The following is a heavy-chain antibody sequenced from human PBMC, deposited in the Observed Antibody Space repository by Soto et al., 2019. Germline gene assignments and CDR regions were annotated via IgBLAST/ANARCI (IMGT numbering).Heavy chain of an antibody. CDR1: GFTFSSYG. V-gene: IGHV3-23*01. CDR3: AKQAPYSNSWYEIDH. J-gene: IGHJ4*02. Sequence: EVQLLESGGGLVQPGGSLRLSCAASGFTFSSYGINWVRQAPGKGLEWVSGISGSGDSTHYADSVKGRFTISRDNSKNTLYLQMTSRRAEDTAVYYCAKQAPYSNSWYEIDHWGQGTLVTVSS. CDR2: ISGSGDST. D-gene: IGHD6-13*01.